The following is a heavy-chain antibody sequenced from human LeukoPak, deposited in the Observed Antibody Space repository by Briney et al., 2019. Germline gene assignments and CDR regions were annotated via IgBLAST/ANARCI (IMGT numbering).Heavy chain of an antibody. D-gene: IGHD1/OR15-1a*01. CDR3: AKGGEQKTFRCGMDS. V-gene: IGHV3-30*18. CDR2: LSNDGGIK. CDR1: GFTFSAYY. Sequence: GGSLRLSCAASGFTFSAYYMHWVRQAPGKGLEWVALLSNDGGIKYYGASVRGRFTISRDNPENTLYLQMNSLRADDTAVYYCAKGGEQKTFRCGMDSWGQGTLVTVSS. J-gene: IGHJ4*02.